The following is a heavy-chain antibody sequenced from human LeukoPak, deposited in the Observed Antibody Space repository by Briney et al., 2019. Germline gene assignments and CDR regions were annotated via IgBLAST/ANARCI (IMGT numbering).Heavy chain of an antibody. Sequence: GGSLRLSCVVSGFSISNSGMSWVRQAPGKGLDWISAISVDGKTAYYADSVKGRFIISRDNSKNTLYLQLSGLRAEDTAVYYCAQGYLSGWYPSWGQGSMVSVSS. CDR3: AQGYLSGWYPS. CDR1: GFSISNSG. D-gene: IGHD6-19*01. CDR2: ISVDGKTA. V-gene: IGHV3-23*01. J-gene: IGHJ5*02.